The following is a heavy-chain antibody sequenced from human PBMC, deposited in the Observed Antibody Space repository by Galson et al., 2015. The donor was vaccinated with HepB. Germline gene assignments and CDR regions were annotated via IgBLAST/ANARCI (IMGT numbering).Heavy chain of an antibody. Sequence: SLRLSCAASGFTFSSYAMSWVRQAPGKGLEWVSAISGSGGSTYYADSVKGRFTISRDNSKNTLYLQMNSLRAEDTAVYYCAKDFYDSSGYYLHYWGQGTLVTVSS. V-gene: IGHV3-23*01. CDR2: ISGSGGST. J-gene: IGHJ4*02. D-gene: IGHD3-22*01. CDR3: AKDFYDSSGYYLHY. CDR1: GFTFSSYA.